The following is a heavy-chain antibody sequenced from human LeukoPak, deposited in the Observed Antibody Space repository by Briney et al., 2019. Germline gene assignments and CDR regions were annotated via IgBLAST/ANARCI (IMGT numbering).Heavy chain of an antibody. CDR1: GYTFTGYY. J-gene: IGHJ4*02. Sequence: ASVKVSCKASGYTFTGYYMHWVRQAPGQGLEWMGWINPNSGGTNYAQKFQGRVTMTRDTSISTAYMELSRLRSDDTAVYYCARDLEYSGYDEDYFDYWGQGTLVTVSS. V-gene: IGHV1-2*02. CDR2: INPNSGGT. CDR3: ARDLEYSGYDEDYFDY. D-gene: IGHD5-12*01.